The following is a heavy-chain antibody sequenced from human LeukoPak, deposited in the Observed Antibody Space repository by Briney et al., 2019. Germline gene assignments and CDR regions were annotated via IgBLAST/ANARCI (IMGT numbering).Heavy chain of an antibody. Sequence: ASVKVSCKASGYTFTSYGISWVRQAPGQGLEWMGWISAYNGNANYAQKLQGRVTMTTDTSTSTAYMELRSLRSDDTAVYYCARDGTYYYGSGSYYMAWGQGTLVTVSS. V-gene: IGHV1-18*01. J-gene: IGHJ5*02. CDR2: ISAYNGNA. CDR3: ARDGTYYYGSGSYYMA. CDR1: GYTFTSYG. D-gene: IGHD3-10*01.